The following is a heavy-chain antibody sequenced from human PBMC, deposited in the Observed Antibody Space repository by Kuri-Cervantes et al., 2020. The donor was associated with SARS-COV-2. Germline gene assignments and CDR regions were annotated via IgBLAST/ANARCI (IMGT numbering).Heavy chain of an antibody. J-gene: IGHJ4*02. CDR1: GGSISSSSYY. D-gene: IGHD3-3*01. CDR2: IYYTGNT. V-gene: IGHV4-39*02. CDR3: ARDNYDFWSGASLPGY. Sequence: SETLSLTCTVSGGSISSSSYYWGWIRQPPGKGLEWIGSIYYTGNTYYNPSLNSRVTMSVDTSKNQFSLKVSSVTAADTAVYYCARDNYDFWSGASLPGYWGQGTLVTVSS.